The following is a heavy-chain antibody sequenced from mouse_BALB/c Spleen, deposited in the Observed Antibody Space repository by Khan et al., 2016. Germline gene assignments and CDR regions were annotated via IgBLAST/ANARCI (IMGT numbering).Heavy chain of an antibody. CDR1: GYTFTNYG. V-gene: IGHV9-3-1*01. CDR2: INTYSGES. J-gene: IGHJ1*01. Sequence: QIQLVQSGPELKKPGKTVKISCKASGYTFTNYGMNWVKQAPGKGLKWMGWINTYSGESTYADDFKGRFAFSLETSAHTAYLQINNLKTEDTATYFCARYRYYYGSSRYFDVGGAGTTVTVSS. D-gene: IGHD1-1*01. CDR3: ARYRYYYGSSRYFDV.